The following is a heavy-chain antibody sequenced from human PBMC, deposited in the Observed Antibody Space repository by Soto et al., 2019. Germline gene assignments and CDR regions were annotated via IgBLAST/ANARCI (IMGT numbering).Heavy chain of an antibody. J-gene: IGHJ6*02. V-gene: IGHV1-58*01. Sequence: ASVKVSCKASGFTFSNSAVQWVRQARGQRLEWIGWIVVGSGNINYAQNFQGRVTITRDMSTSTAYMELSSLRSEDTAVYYCAADRGGYRTYYYGMDVWGQGTTVTVSS. CDR3: AADRGGYRTYYYGMDV. D-gene: IGHD5-12*01. CDR1: GFTFSNSA. CDR2: IVVGSGNI.